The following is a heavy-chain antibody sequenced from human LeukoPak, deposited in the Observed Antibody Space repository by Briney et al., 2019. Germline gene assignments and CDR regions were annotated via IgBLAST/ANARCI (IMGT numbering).Heavy chain of an antibody. CDR1: GGSISSYY. D-gene: IGHD2-2*01. V-gene: IGHV4-59*12. J-gene: IGHJ4*02. CDR2: IYYSGST. CDR3: ARFKEPRRGTTGVD. Sequence: SETLSLTCTVSGGSISSYYWSWIRQPPGKGLEWIGYIYYSGSTYYNPSLKSRVTISIDTSKNQFSLKLTSVTAADTAVYYCARFKEPRRGTTGVDWGQGTLVTVSS.